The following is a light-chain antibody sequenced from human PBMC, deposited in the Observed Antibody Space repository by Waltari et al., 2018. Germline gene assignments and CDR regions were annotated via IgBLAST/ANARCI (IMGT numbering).Light chain of an antibody. V-gene: IGLV2-14*01. CDR2: EVS. J-gene: IGLJ2*01. CDR3: SSYTSTKTPA. Sequence: QSALTQPASVSGSPGQSITIFCTGTSSDVGGYNFVSWYQQHPGKAPNLLIYEVSYRPAGISNRLSGSKAGRTASLTISGLQAEDEADYYCSSYTSTKTPAFGGGTKLTVL. CDR1: SSDVGGYNF.